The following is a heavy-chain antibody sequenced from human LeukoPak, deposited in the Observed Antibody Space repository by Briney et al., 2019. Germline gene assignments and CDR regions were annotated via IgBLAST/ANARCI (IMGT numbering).Heavy chain of an antibody. CDR3: ARATYYYDSSGYYGY. D-gene: IGHD3-22*01. Sequence: SVKVSCTASGGTFSSYAISWVRQAPGQGLEWMGGIIPIFGTANYAQKFQGRVTITADKSTSTAYMELSSLRSEDTAVYYCARATYYYDSSGYYGYWGQGTLVTVSS. J-gene: IGHJ4*02. CDR2: IIPIFGTA. CDR1: GGTFSSYA. V-gene: IGHV1-69*06.